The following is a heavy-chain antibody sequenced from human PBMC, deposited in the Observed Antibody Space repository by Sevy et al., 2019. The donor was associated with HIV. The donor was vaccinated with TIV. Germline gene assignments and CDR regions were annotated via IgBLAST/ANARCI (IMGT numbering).Heavy chain of an antibody. CDR3: ARSPSSDTVTTTHYYYGMDV. J-gene: IGHJ6*02. V-gene: IGHV4-31*03. CDR2: IYYSGST. D-gene: IGHD4-17*01. Sequence: SETLSLTCTVSGGSISSGGYYWSWIRQHPGKGLEWIGYIYYSGSTYYNPSLKSRVTISVDTSKNQFSLKLSSVTAAETAVYYCARSPSSDTVTTTHYYYGMDVWGQGTTVTVSS. CDR1: GGSISSGGYY.